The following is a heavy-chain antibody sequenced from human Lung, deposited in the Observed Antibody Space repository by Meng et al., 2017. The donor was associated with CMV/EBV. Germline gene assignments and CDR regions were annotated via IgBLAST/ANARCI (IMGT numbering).Heavy chain of an antibody. V-gene: IGHV5-51*01. CDR2: VYPGDSDT. Sequence: EXXKISXKASGYTFTNYWIAWVRQMPGKGLEWMGFVYPGDSDTRYSPSVQGQAIISADKSISTAYLQWSSLKASDTAIYYCARMRCDGDCFFDYWGQGTXVTVSS. J-gene: IGHJ4*02. CDR3: ARMRCDGDCFFDY. D-gene: IGHD2-21*01. CDR1: GYTFTNYW.